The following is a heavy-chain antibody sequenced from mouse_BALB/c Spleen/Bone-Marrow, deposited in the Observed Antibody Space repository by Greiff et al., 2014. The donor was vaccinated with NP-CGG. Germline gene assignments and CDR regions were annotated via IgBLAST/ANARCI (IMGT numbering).Heavy chain of an antibody. V-gene: IGHV1-77*01. CDR2: IYPGSGNT. D-gene: IGHD2-3*01. CDR3: ARLVYDGSYAMDY. J-gene: IGHJ4*01. CDR1: GYTFTDYY. Sequence: VQLQQSGAELARPGASVKLSCKASGYTFTDYYINWVKQRTGQGLEWIGEIYPGSGNTYYNEKFKGKATLTADKSSSTAYMQLSSLTSEDSAVYFCARLVYDGSYAMDYWGQGTSVTVSS.